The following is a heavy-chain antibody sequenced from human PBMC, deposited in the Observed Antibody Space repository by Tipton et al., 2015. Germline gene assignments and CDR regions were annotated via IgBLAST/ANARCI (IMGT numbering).Heavy chain of an antibody. J-gene: IGHJ4*02. CDR1: GFTFSLYD. CDR2: ISGRDGNT. Sequence: SLRLSCAASGFTFSLYDMTWVRQAPGKGLECVSSISGRDGNTYYADSVKGRLTISRDNSKNTVYLQMNSLRVEDTAVYYCAKAFQGGGSPPPAFDSWGQGTLVTVSS. D-gene: IGHD2-21*01. CDR3: AKAFQGGGSPPPAFDS. V-gene: IGHV3-23*01.